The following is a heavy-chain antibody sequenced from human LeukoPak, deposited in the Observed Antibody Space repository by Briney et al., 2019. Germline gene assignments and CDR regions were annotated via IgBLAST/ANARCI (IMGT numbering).Heavy chain of an antibody. Sequence: GGSLRLSCAASGFTFKTYSMNWVRQAPGKGLEWVSSISSSSSYIFYAESVKGRFTISRDNAKNSLYLQMNSLRAEDTAVYYCARAVAVAGTDWYFDLWGRGTLVTVSS. CDR1: GFTFKTYS. CDR2: ISSSSSYI. D-gene: IGHD6-19*01. J-gene: IGHJ2*01. CDR3: ARAVAVAGTDWYFDL. V-gene: IGHV3-21*01.